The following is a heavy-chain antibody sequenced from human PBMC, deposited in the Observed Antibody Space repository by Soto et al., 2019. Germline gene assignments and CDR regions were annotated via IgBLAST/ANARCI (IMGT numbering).Heavy chain of an antibody. J-gene: IGHJ5*02. CDR2: IFYSGST. CDR3: EREPGGNNWNYWLDP. Sequence: SETLSLTCTVAGVSISSYYWSWIRQSPDKGLEWIGYIFYSGSTKYNPSFKSRVTMSLDTSKNQVSLKLDSVTAADTAVYYCEREPGGNNWNYWLDPWGPGTLVTVSS. V-gene: IGHV4-59*01. CDR1: GVSISSYY. D-gene: IGHD1-1*01.